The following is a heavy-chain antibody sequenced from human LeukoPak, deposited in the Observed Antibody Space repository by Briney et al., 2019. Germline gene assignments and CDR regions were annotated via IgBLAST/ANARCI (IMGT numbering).Heavy chain of an antibody. J-gene: IGHJ5*02. CDR2: MYYSGST. V-gene: IGHV4-59*01. Sequence: SETLSLTCTVSGGSISSYYWSWIRQPPGKGLEWIGYMYYSGSTNYNPSLKSRVTMSVDTSKNHFSLKMSSVTAADTAVYYCARDSTMIPDPEDWFDPWGQGTLVTVSS. CDR1: GGSISSYY. D-gene: IGHD3-22*01. CDR3: ARDSTMIPDPEDWFDP.